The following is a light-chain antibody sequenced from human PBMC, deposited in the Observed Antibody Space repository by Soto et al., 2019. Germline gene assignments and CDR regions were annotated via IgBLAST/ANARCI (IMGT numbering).Light chain of an antibody. J-gene: IGKJ3*01. V-gene: IGKV3-11*01. CDR1: QSVSSY. CDR2: GAS. CDR3: QHRSNWPIFT. Sequence: EIVLTQSPATLSLSPGERATLSCRASQSVSSYLAWYQQKPGQATRLLIYGASNRATGIPARFSGSGSGTDFTLTISSLEPEDFAVYYCQHRSNWPIFTFGPGTKVDIK.